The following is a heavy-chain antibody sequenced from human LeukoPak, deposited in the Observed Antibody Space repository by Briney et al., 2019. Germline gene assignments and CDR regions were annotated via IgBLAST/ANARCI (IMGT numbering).Heavy chain of an antibody. D-gene: IGHD5-24*01. Sequence: SVKVSCKASGGTLSSYAISWVRQAPGQGLEWMGGIIPIFGTANYAQKFQGRVTITADESTSTAYMELSSLRSEDTAVYYCARSNGYMGYYYYMDVWGKGTTVTVSS. J-gene: IGHJ6*03. CDR2: IIPIFGTA. CDR3: ARSNGYMGYYYYMDV. CDR1: GGTLSSYA. V-gene: IGHV1-69*13.